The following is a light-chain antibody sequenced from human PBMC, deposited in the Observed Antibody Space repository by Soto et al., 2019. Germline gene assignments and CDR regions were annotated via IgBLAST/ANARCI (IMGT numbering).Light chain of an antibody. Sequence: EIVLTQSPATLSLSPGERATLSCRASQSVSSSYLAWYQLTPGQAPRLXIYGASSRATGIPARFSGSGSGTEFTLTISSLQSEDFAVYDGQPYSNCPTITFGPGTRLEIK. CDR2: GAS. J-gene: IGKJ5*01. CDR3: QPYSNCPTIT. V-gene: IGKV3-20*01. CDR1: QSVSSSY.